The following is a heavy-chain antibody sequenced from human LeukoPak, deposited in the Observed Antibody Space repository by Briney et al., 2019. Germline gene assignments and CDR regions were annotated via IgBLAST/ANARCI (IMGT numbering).Heavy chain of an antibody. V-gene: IGHV1-69*05. D-gene: IGHD4-23*01. Sequence: SVKVSCKASGGTFSTYAISWVREAPGQGLEWMGRIIPIFGTANYAQKFQGRVTITTDESTSTAYMELSSLRSEDTAVYYCARDPGTRVVTPGVIWFDPWGQGTLVTVSS. J-gene: IGHJ5*02. CDR1: GGTFSTYA. CDR3: ARDPGTRVVTPGVIWFDP. CDR2: IIPIFGTA.